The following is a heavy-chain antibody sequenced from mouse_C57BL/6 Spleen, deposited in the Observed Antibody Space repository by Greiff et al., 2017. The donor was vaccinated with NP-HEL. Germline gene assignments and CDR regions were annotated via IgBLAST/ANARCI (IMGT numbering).Heavy chain of an antibody. CDR1: GYTFTDYY. J-gene: IGHJ2*01. CDR2: INPNNGGT. CDR3: ARSEGFDFDY. V-gene: IGHV1-26*01. Sequence: EVQLHQSGPELVKPGASVKISCKASGYTFTDYYMNWVKQSHGKSLEWIGDINPNNGGTSYNQKFKGKATLTVDKSSSTAYMELRSLTSEDSAVYYCARSEGFDFDYWGQGTTLTVSS.